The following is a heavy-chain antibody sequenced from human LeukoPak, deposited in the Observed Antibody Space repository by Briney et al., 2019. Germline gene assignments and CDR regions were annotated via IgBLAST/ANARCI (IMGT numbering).Heavy chain of an antibody. V-gene: IGHV3-23*01. CDR2: ISGSGGST. CDR1: GFTFSSYA. Sequence: GGSLRLSCAASGFTFSSYAMSWVRQAPGKGLEWVSAISGSGGSTYYADSVKGRFTISRDNSKNTLYLQMNSLRAEDTAVYYCAKEGGRRWFGELSPTNWFDPWGQGTLVTVSS. J-gene: IGHJ5*02. D-gene: IGHD3-10*01. CDR3: AKEGGRRWFGELSPTNWFDP.